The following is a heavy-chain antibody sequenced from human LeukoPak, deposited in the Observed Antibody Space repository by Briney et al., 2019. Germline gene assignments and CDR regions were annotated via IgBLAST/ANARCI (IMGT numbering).Heavy chain of an antibody. V-gene: IGHV3-30*04. Sequence: HPGRSLRVSCAASGFTFSSYAMHWVRQAPGKGLGWVAAISYDGREKYYADSVKGRFTISRDNSKNTLYLQMNSLRADDTAVYYCAREGNRNLDLDYWGQGTLVTVSS. J-gene: IGHJ4*02. CDR1: GFTFSSYA. D-gene: IGHD1-14*01. CDR2: ISYDGREK. CDR3: AREGNRNLDLDY.